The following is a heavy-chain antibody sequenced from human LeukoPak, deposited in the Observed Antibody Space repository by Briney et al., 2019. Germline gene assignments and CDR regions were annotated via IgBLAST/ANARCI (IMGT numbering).Heavy chain of an antibody. CDR3: ARQSYATSGYGSFDI. V-gene: IGHV4-34*01. CDR2: ITHSGST. D-gene: IGHD3-22*01. CDR1: GGSFSGYY. Sequence: SETLSLTCAVYGGSFSGYYWTWIRQPPGKGLEGIGEITHSGSTIHNPFIKSRVTISVAPSKNKFCLKLSYVTAADTAVYSCARQSYATSGYGSFDIWGQGTMVTVSS. J-gene: IGHJ3*02.